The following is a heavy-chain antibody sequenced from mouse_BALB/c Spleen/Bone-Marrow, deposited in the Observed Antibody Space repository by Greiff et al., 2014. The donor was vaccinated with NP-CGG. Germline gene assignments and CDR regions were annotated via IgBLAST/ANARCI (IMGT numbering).Heavy chain of an antibody. Sequence: VQLQQSGAELMKPGASVKISCKATGYTFSSYWIEWVKQRPGHGLEWIGEILPGSGSTNYNEKFKGKATFTADTSSNTAFMQLSSLTSEDSAVYSCARRGYDGAYRGQGPLFTGST. CDR1: GYTFSSYW. CDR3: ARRGYDGAY. D-gene: IGHD2-14*01. V-gene: IGHV1-9*01. CDR2: ILPGSGST. J-gene: IGHJ3*01.